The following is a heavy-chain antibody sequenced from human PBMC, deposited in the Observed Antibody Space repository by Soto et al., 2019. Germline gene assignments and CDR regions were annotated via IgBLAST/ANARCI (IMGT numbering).Heavy chain of an antibody. D-gene: IGHD3-10*01. Sequence: PSETLSLTCTVSGGSISSSSYYWGWIRQPPGKGLEWIGSIYYSGSTYYNPSLKSRVTISVDTSKNQFSLKLSSVTAADTAVYYCARQFPMVRGVINLYYYYGMAVWGQGTTVTVSS. CDR1: GGSISSSSYY. V-gene: IGHV4-39*01. J-gene: IGHJ6*02. CDR3: ARQFPMVRGVINLYYYYGMAV. CDR2: IYYSGST.